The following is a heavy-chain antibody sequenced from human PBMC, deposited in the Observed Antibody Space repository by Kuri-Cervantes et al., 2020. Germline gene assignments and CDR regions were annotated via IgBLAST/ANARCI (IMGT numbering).Heavy chain of an antibody. CDR2: ISAYNGNT. CDR1: GYTFTSYG. V-gene: IGHV1-18*01. CDR3: ARGLMRKDITMVRGVIAY. J-gene: IGHJ4*02. D-gene: IGHD3-10*01. Sequence: ASVKVSCKASGYTFTSYGISWVRQAPGQGLEWMGWISAYNGNTNYAQKLQGRVTMTRNTSISTAHMELSSLRSEDTAVYYCARGLMRKDITMVRGVIAYWGQGTLVTVSS.